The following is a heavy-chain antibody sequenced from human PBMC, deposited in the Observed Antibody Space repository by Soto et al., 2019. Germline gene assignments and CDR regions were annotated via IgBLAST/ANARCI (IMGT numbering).Heavy chain of an antibody. CDR1: GFSLSTSGVG. J-gene: IGHJ4*02. CDR2: IYWDDDK. V-gene: IGHV2-5*02. CDR3: AHMDCSGGRCYSDY. Sequence: QITLKESGPTLVKPTQTLTLTCTFSGFSLSTSGVGVGWIRQPPGKALEWLALIYWDDDKRYSPSLKSRLTITNDTSKNQVVLTMTNMHPVDTATYYCAHMDCSGGRCYSDYWGQGTLVTVSS. D-gene: IGHD2-15*01.